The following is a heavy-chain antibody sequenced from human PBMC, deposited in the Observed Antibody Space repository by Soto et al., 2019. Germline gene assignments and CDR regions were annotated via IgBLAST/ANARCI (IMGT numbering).Heavy chain of an antibody. D-gene: IGHD6-6*01. V-gene: IGHV3-48*01. J-gene: IGHJ4*02. CDR2: IGGSGTTI. Sequence: EVQLVESGGGLVQPGGSLRLSCAASGFTFRSHSMNWVRQAPGKGLEWLSYIGGSGTTIDYADSVKGRFTISRDNAKNSVFLQMNILRGEDTAVYYCARDPPYSTSSGYCDHWGQVTPVIVSS. CDR1: GFTFRSHS. CDR3: ARDPPYSTSSGYCDH.